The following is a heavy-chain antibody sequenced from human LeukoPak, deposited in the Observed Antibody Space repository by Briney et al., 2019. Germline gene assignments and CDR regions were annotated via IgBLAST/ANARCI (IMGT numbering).Heavy chain of an antibody. Sequence: SETLSLTCTVSGGSISSYYWSWIRQPPGKGLEWIGYIYYSGSTNYNPSLKSRVTISVDTSKNQFSLKLSSVTAADTAVYYCARAGPAANPPYNWFDPWGQGTLVTVSS. D-gene: IGHD2-2*01. J-gene: IGHJ5*02. CDR1: GGSISSYY. V-gene: IGHV4-59*01. CDR3: ARAGPAANPPYNWFDP. CDR2: IYYSGST.